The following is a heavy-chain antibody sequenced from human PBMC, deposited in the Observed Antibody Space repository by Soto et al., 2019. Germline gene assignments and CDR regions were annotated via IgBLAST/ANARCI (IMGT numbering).Heavy chain of an antibody. V-gene: IGHV1-24*01. CDR3: ATGIYCSSTSCYLSYDY. J-gene: IGHJ4*02. CDR1: GYTLTELS. D-gene: IGHD2-2*01. Sequence: GASVKVSCKVSGYTLTELSMHWVRQAPGKGLEWMGGFDPEDGETIYAQKFQGRVTMTEDTSTDTAYMELSSLRSEDTAVYYFATGIYCSSTSCYLSYDYWGQGTLVTVSS. CDR2: FDPEDGET.